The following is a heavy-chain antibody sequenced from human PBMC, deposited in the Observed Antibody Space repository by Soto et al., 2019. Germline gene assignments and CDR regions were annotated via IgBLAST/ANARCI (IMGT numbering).Heavy chain of an antibody. CDR3: SRDRDVLRYFDWISRFDY. J-gene: IGHJ4*02. Sequence: EVQLVESGGGLVKPGGSLRLSCAASGFTFSNAWMSWVRQAPGKGLEWVGRIKSKTVGGTTDYAAPVKGRFTISRDDSKNTLYLLMNSLKTEDTAVYYCSRDRDVLRYFDWISRFDYWGQGTLVTVSS. CDR2: IKSKTVGGTT. D-gene: IGHD3-9*01. CDR1: GFTFSNAW. V-gene: IGHV3-15*01.